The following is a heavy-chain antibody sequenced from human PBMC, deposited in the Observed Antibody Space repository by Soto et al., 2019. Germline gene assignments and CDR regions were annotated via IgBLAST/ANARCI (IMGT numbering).Heavy chain of an antibody. Sequence: GGSLRLSCAAYGFTFSGSAMSWVRQTPGKGLEYVSSITSSGSEKYNAASVKGRFTMSRDNSKNMLYLQMNSLRAEDTAAYYCAKEADDSGWYWDSWGQGALVTVSS. D-gene: IGHD6-19*01. V-gene: IGHV3-23*01. CDR2: ITSSGSEK. CDR1: GFTFSGSA. CDR3: AKEADDSGWYWDS. J-gene: IGHJ4*02.